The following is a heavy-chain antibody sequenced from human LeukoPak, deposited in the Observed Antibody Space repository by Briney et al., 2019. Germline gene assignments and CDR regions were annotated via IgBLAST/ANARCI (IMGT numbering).Heavy chain of an antibody. Sequence: ASVKVSCKASGYTFTSYGISWVRQAPGQGLEWMGWISDYNGNTNYAQKLQGRVTMTTDTSTSTAYMELRSLRSDDTAVYYCARYRDGYRDNDYWGQGTLVTVSS. CDR2: ISDYNGNT. V-gene: IGHV1-18*01. J-gene: IGHJ4*02. CDR3: ARYRDGYRDNDY. D-gene: IGHD5-24*01. CDR1: GYTFTSYG.